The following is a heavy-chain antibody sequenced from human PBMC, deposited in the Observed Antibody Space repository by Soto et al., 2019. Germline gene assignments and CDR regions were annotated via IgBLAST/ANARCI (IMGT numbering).Heavy chain of an antibody. CDR2: IYHSGST. Sequence: SETLSPTCAVSGGSISSGGYSWSWIRQPPGKGLEWIGYIYHSGSTYYNPSLKSRVTISVDRSKNQFSLKLSSVTAADTAVYYCARKIGYCSGGSCRPGGNWFDPWGQGTLVTVSS. D-gene: IGHD2-15*01. V-gene: IGHV4-30-2*01. J-gene: IGHJ5*02. CDR1: GGSISSGGYS. CDR3: ARKIGYCSGGSCRPGGNWFDP.